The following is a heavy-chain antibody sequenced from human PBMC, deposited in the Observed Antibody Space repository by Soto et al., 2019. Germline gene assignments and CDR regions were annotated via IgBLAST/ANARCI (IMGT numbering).Heavy chain of an antibody. D-gene: IGHD2-2*02. V-gene: IGHV4-34*01. CDR2: INHSGST. CDR3: ARARYCSSTSCYTRIAAAGTFDY. J-gene: IGHJ4*02. CDR1: GGSFSGYY. Sequence: KTSETLSLTCAVYGGSFSGYYWSWIRQPPGKGLEWIGEINHSGSTNYNPSLKSRVTISVDTSKNQFSLKLSSVTAADTAVYYCARARYCSSTSCYTRIAAAGTFDYWGQGTLVTVSS.